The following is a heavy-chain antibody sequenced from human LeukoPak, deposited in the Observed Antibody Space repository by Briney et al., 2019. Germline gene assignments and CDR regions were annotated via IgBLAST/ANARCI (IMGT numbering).Heavy chain of an antibody. V-gene: IGHV3-23*01. D-gene: IGHD3-9*01. CDR1: GFTFSGYA. J-gene: IGHJ4*02. Sequence: GGSLRLSCAASGFTFSGYAMSWVRQAPGKGLEWVSAITTSGDNAYYVDSVKGRFTMSRGNSKNTLYLQMNSLGADDTAVYYCARDHDNFFDYWGQGTLVSVST. CDR3: ARDHDNFFDY. CDR2: ITTSGDNA.